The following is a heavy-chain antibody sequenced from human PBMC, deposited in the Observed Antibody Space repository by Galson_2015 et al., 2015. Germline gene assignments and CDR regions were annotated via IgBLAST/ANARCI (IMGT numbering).Heavy chain of an antibody. CDR1: GLIFSNYA. V-gene: IGHV3-30-3*01. CDR2: ISYDGSNK. J-gene: IGHJ6*03. Sequence: SLRLSCAASGLIFSNYAMHWVRQAPGKGLEWVAVISYDGSNKYYADSVMGRFTISRDNTKNTLYLQMNSLRVEDTAVYYCARDPDYSSGWYYSNYYMDVWGKGPRSPSP. CDR3: ARDPDYSSGWYYSNYYMDV. D-gene: IGHD6-19*01.